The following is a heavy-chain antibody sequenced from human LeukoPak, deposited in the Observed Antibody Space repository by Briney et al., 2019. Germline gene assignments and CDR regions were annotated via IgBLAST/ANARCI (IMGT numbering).Heavy chain of an antibody. Sequence: KTSETLSLTCTVSGGSISSSSYYWGWIRQPPGKGLEWIGSIYYSGSTYYNPSLKSRVTISVDTSKNQFSLKLSSVTAADTAVYYCARDRIPGIVVVPAAAGYYYYYMDVWGKGTTVTVSS. CDR2: IYYSGST. J-gene: IGHJ6*03. V-gene: IGHV4-39*02. D-gene: IGHD2-2*01. CDR1: GGSISSSSYY. CDR3: ARDRIPGIVVVPAAAGYYYYYMDV.